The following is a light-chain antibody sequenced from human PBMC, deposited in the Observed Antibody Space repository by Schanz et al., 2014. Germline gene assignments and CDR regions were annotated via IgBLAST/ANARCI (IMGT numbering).Light chain of an antibody. J-gene: IGLJ1*01. CDR3: SSYTRSAIFV. CDR1: SSDVGGYNY. V-gene: IGLV2-14*01. Sequence: QSALTQPPSASGSPGQSVTISCTGTSSDVGGYNYVSWYQQHPGKAPKLIIYDVSNRPSGVYNRFSGSKSANTASLTISGLQAEDEAEYYCSSYTRSAIFVFGTGTKLTVL. CDR2: DVS.